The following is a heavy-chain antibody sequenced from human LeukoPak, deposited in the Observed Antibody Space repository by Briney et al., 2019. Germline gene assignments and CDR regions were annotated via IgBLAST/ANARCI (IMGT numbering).Heavy chain of an antibody. CDR1: GGSISSSSYY. CDR3: ARESSSWIQLRGY. J-gene: IGHJ4*02. CDR2: IYYSGST. Sequence: SETLSLTCTVSGGSISSSSYYWGWIRQPPGKGLEWIGSIYYSGSTYYNPSLKSRVTISVDTSKNQFSLKLSSVTAADTAVYYCARESSSWIQLRGYWGQGTLVTVSS. D-gene: IGHD5-18*01. V-gene: IGHV4-39*07.